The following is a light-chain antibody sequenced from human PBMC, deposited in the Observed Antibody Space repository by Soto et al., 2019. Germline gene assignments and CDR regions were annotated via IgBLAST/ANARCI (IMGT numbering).Light chain of an antibody. V-gene: IGKV1-27*01. CDR1: QDISNY. CDR2: LAS. CDR3: QQYETFSGT. Sequence: DIQMTQSPSSLSASVGDRVTITCRASQDISNYLAWYQQKPGKVPKLLIYLASTLQSGVPSRFSGSGSGTDFSLTISSLQPDDFATYYCQQYETFSGTFGPGTKVDIK. J-gene: IGKJ1*01.